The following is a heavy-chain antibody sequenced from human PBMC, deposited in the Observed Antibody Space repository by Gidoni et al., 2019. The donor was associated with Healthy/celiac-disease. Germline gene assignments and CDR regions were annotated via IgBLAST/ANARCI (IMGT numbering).Heavy chain of an antibody. CDR3: AREGSSSSMRAEYFQH. D-gene: IGHD6-6*01. J-gene: IGHJ1*01. V-gene: IGHV3-21*01. CDR2: ISSSSSYI. Sequence: EVQLVEYGGGLVTPGGSLRLSCAASGSTFCSDSMNWVRQAPGKGLEWVSAISSSSSYIYYADSVKGRFTISRDNAKNSLYLQMNSLRAEDTAVYYCAREGSSSSMRAEYFQHWGQGTLVTVSS. CDR1: GSTFCSDS.